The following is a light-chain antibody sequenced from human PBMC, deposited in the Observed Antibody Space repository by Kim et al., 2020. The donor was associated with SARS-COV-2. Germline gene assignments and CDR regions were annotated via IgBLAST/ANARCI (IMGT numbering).Light chain of an antibody. CDR2: TNN. CDR1: TSNTETNN. Sequence: QSVSMSRSGSTSNTETNNVNWYQQPPGAAPKLLIHTNNQRPSGVPDRFSGSRFGTSASLTISGLQSEDEADYFCAAWDDSPDGYVVFGGGTKLTVL. J-gene: IGLJ2*01. CDR3: AAWDDSPDGYVV. V-gene: IGLV1-44*01.